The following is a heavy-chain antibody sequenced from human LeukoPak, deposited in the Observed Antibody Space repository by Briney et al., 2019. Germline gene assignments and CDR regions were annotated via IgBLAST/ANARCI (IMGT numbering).Heavy chain of an antibody. D-gene: IGHD2-2*01. Sequence: SVKVSCKASGYTFTGYYMHWVRQAPGQGLEWMGGIIPIFGTANYAQKFQGRVTITTDESTSTAYMELSSLRSEDTAVYYCARGRLYCSSTSCYYFDYWGQGTLVTVSS. V-gene: IGHV1-69*05. J-gene: IGHJ4*02. CDR2: IIPIFGTA. CDR1: GYTFTGYY. CDR3: ARGRLYCSSTSCYYFDY.